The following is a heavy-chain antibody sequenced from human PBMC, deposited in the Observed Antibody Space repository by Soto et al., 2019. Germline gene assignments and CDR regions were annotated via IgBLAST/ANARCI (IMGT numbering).Heavy chain of an antibody. Sequence: QVQLQQWGAGLLKPSETLSLTCAVYGGSFSGYYWSWIRQPPGKGLEWIGEINHSGSTNYNPSLKSRVTRSVDTSKNQFSLKLSSVTAADTTVYYCARARSVVVVPAAIGVDYWGQGTLVTVSS. CDR3: ARARSVVVVPAAIGVDY. CDR2: INHSGST. J-gene: IGHJ4*02. V-gene: IGHV4-34*01. D-gene: IGHD2-2*01. CDR1: GGSFSGYY.